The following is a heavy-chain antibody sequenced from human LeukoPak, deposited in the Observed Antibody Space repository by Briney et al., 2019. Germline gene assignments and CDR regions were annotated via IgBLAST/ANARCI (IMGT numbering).Heavy chain of an antibody. Sequence: ASVKASCKASGYTFTSYDINWVRQATGQGLEWMGWMNPNSGNTGYAQKFQGRVTMTRNTSISTAYMELSSLRSEDTAVYYCARGEVGATFFDYWGQGTLVTVSS. D-gene: IGHD1-26*01. V-gene: IGHV1-8*01. CDR1: GYTFTSYD. CDR3: ARGEVGATFFDY. J-gene: IGHJ4*02. CDR2: MNPNSGNT.